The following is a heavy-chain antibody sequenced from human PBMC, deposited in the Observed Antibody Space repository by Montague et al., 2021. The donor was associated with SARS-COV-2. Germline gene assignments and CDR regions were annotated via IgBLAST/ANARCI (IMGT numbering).Heavy chain of an antibody. Sequence: EIHSLTCTVSGASVGSSDWGWIRQSPGKGLEWIGYFYSVGSTDYNPSLKSRATISRDTSKNQFSLKVRSLTAADTAVYYCARETMTADAFDIWGQGIMVTVSS. J-gene: IGHJ3*02. CDR3: ARETMTADAFDI. CDR1: GASVGSSD. V-gene: IGHV4-59*02. D-gene: IGHD1-14*01. CDR2: FYSVGST.